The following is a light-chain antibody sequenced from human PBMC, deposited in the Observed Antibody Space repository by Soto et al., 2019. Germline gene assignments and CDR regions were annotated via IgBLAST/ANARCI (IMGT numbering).Light chain of an antibody. J-gene: IGKJ3*01. CDR2: KAS. CDR3: QQYNSYSSST. Sequence: DIQMTQSPSTLSASVGDRVIITCRASQTISSWLAWYQQKPGKAPKLLIYKASNLESGVPSRFSGSGSGTEFTLTISSLQADDFATYYCQQYNSYSSSTFGPGNKVDIK. CDR1: QTISSW. V-gene: IGKV1-5*03.